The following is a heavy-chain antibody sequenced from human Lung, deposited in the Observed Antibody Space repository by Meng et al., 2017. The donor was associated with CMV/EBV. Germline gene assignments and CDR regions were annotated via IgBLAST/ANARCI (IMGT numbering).Heavy chain of an antibody. Sequence: QGQLQESWPGLVKPSQTLSLTCLVSVGSISGGDYSWTWIRQPPGKGLEWIGYIYYTGNTYYNPSLKSRVTISVDTSKNQFSLRLSSVTAADTAVYYCARGGAGIGDAGDHFDYWGQGTLVTVSS. CDR3: ARGGAGIGDAGDHFDY. D-gene: IGHD4-17*01. CDR1: VGSISGGDYS. V-gene: IGHV4-30-4*08. J-gene: IGHJ4*02. CDR2: IYYTGNT.